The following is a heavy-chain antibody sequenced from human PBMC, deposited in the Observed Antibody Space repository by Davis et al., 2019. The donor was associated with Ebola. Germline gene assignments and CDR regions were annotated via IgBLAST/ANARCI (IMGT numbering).Heavy chain of an antibody. V-gene: IGHV3-23*01. Sequence: GGSLRLSCATSGLTFGSHAMTWVRQAPGKGLECVSGINGGGSVTYYADSVKGRFTISRDNSKNTLYLQMNSLTPEDTAVYYCAGDPPYQLLLPEWFDPWGQGTLVTVSS. D-gene: IGHD2-2*01. CDR1: GLTFGSHA. CDR2: INGGGSVT. J-gene: IGHJ5*02. CDR3: AGDPPYQLLLPEWFDP.